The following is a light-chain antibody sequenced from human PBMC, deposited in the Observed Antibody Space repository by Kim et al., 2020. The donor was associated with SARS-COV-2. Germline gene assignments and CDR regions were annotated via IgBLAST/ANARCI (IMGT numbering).Light chain of an antibody. CDR2: DAS. CDR1: QDIRTS. V-gene: IGKV1-33*01. J-gene: IGKJ4*01. CDR3: QQYKKFPLT. Sequence: DIQMTQSPSSLSASAGDRVTITCQTSQDIRTSLSWYQQKPGKAPKLLIYDASNLQIEVPSRFSGSGSGTDFTFTMSSLQPEDFAVYYCQQYKKFPLTFGGGTKVDIK.